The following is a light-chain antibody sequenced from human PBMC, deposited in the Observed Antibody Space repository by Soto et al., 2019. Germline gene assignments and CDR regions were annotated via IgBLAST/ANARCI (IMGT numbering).Light chain of an antibody. Sequence: QPVLTQSPSASASLGASVKVTCTLSSGYSSYAIAWHQQQPEKGPRYLMKLNSDGSHNKGDGIPDRFSGSSSGAERYLTISSLQSEDEADYYWQTWVGTGNVVFGGGTKLTVL. CDR2: LNSDGSH. V-gene: IGLV4-69*01. CDR3: QTWVGTGNVV. J-gene: IGLJ2*01. CDR1: SGYSSYA.